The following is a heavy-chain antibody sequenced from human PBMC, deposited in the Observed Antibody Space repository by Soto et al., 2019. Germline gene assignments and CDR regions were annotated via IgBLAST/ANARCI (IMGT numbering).Heavy chain of an antibody. D-gene: IGHD3-3*01. J-gene: IGHJ3*02. Sequence: SVKVSCNASGGPFISYAIIWVRQAPGQGLEWMGGIIPIFGTANYAQKFQGRVTITADESTSTAYMELSSLRSEDTAVYYCARGRPTYYDFWSGPYDAFDIWGQGTMVTVSS. V-gene: IGHV1-69*01. CDR1: GGPFISYA. CDR2: IIPIFGTA. CDR3: ARGRPTYYDFWSGPYDAFDI.